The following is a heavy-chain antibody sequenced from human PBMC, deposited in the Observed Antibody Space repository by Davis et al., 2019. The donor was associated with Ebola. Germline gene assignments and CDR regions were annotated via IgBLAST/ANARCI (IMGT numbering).Heavy chain of an antibody. Sequence: SVKVSCKASGYTFTGYYMHWVRQAPGQGLEWMGGIIPIFGTANYAQKFQGRVTITADESTSTAYMELSSLRSEDTAVYYCARGGSGWYYFDYWGQGTLVTVSS. J-gene: IGHJ4*02. CDR3: ARGGSGWYYFDY. V-gene: IGHV1-69*13. CDR2: IIPIFGTA. D-gene: IGHD6-19*01. CDR1: GYTFTGYY.